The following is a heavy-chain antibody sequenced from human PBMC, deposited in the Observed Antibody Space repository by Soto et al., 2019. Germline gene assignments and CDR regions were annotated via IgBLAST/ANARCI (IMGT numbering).Heavy chain of an antibody. Sequence: ASVKVSCKASGYTFTSYGISWVRQAPGQGLEWMGWISAYNGNTNYAQKLQGRVTMTTDTSTSTAYMELRSLRSDDTAVYYCARINDYGDSRNVDKYFQHWGQGTLVTVSS. CDR2: ISAYNGNT. V-gene: IGHV1-18*01. J-gene: IGHJ1*01. CDR3: ARINDYGDSRNVDKYFQH. CDR1: GYTFTSYG. D-gene: IGHD4-17*01.